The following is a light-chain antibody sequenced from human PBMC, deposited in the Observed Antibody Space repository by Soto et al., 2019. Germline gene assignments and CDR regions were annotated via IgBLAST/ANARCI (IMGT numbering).Light chain of an antibody. Sequence: EIVMTQSPATLSVSPGERATLSCRASQSVSSNLAWYQQKPGQAPRLLIYHASTRATGIPARFSGSGSGTEFTLTISRLQSEDFEVYYCQQYNKWPLTFGGGTKVEIK. J-gene: IGKJ4*01. CDR3: QQYNKWPLT. CDR1: QSVSSN. V-gene: IGKV3-15*01. CDR2: HAS.